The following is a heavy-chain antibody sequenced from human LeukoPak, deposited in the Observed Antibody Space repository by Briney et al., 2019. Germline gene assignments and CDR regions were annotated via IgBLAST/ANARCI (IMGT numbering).Heavy chain of an antibody. Sequence: PSETLSLTCTVSGGSIISSTYYWGWIRQPPGKGLEWIGSVYYSASTYYNPSLKSRVTISVDTPKNQFSLKLSSVTAPDTAVYSCARLRSRIHANCFDPWGQGTLLSVSS. CDR2: VYYSAST. CDR3: ARLRSRIHANCFDP. J-gene: IGHJ5*02. CDR1: GGSIISSTYY. V-gene: IGHV4-39*01. D-gene: IGHD3-10*01.